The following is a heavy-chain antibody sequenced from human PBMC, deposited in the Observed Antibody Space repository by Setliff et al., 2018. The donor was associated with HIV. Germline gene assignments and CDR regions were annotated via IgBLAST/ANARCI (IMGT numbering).Heavy chain of an antibody. V-gene: IGHV3-74*01. J-gene: IGHJ4*02. CDR1: GFTFSSYW. CDR3: ARQDLGAYAPLRY. Sequence: PGGSLRLSCAASGFTFSSYWMYWVRQAPGKGLVWVSRINSDGSSTSYADSVKGRFTISRDNAKITLYLQMNSLRAEDTAVYYCARQDLGAYAPLRYWGQGTLVTVSS. D-gene: IGHD5-12*01. CDR2: INSDGSST.